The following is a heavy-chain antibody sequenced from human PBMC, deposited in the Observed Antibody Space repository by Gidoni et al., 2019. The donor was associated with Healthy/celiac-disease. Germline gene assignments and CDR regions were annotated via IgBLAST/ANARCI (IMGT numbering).Heavy chain of an antibody. J-gene: IGHJ4*02. D-gene: IGHD6-19*01. CDR3: ARPTGYSSGWYEN. V-gene: IGHV4-39*01. Sequence: STYYNPSLKSRVTISVDTSKNQFSLKLSSVTAADTAVYYCARPTGYSSGWYENWGQGTLVTVSS. CDR2: ST.